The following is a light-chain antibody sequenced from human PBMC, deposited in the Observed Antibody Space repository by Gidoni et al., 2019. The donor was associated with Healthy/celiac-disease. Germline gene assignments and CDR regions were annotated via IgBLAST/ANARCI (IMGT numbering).Light chain of an antibody. CDR2: GAS. Sequence: EIVMTQSPATLSVSPGERATLSCRASQSVSSNLAWYQQKPGQAPRLLIYGASTRATGIPARVSGSGSGTECTLTISSLQSEDFGVYYCQQYNNWPPLTFGGGTKVEIK. V-gene: IGKV3-15*01. CDR1: QSVSSN. CDR3: QQYNNWPPLT. J-gene: IGKJ4*01.